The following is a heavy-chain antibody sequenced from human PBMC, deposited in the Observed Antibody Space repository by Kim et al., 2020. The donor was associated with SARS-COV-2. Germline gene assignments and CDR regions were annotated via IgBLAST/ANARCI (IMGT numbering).Heavy chain of an antibody. V-gene: IGHV1-69*13. CDR3: ARALDATYGMDV. J-gene: IGHJ6*02. Sequence: SVKVSCKASGGTFSSYGISWVRQAPGQGLEWMGGIIPIFGTTNHAQKFQGRVTITADESTTTAYMELRSLRSDDTAVYYCARALDATYGMDVWGQGTTVTVSS. D-gene: IGHD1-1*01. CDR2: IIPIFGTT. CDR1: GGTFSSYG.